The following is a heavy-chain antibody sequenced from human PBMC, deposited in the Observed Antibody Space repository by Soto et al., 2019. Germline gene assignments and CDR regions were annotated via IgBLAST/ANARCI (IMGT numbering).Heavy chain of an antibody. Sequence: QVQLVQSGAEVKKPGASVKVSCKASGYTFISYGISWVRQAPGQGLEWMGWISAYNGNTNYAQKVQGRVTMTTDTSTSTAYMELMSLRSDATGVYYSAIDFVPGRMVRGVSAFDIWGQGTMVTVSS. D-gene: IGHD3-10*01. J-gene: IGHJ3*02. V-gene: IGHV1-18*04. CDR2: ISAYNGNT. CDR1: GYTFISYG. CDR3: AIDFVPGRMVRGVSAFDI.